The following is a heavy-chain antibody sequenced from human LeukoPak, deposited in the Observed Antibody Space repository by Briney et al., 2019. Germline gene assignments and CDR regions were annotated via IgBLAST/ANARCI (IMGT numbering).Heavy chain of an antibody. J-gene: IGHJ6*02. Sequence: ASVKVSCKASGYTFTSYGISWVRQAPGQGLEWMGWISAYNGNTNYAQKLQGRVTMTTDTSTSTAYMELRSLRSDDTAVYYCARDVEVYVWGDYFYGMDIWGQGTTVTV. CDR1: GYTFTSYG. D-gene: IGHD2/OR15-2a*01. CDR3: ARDVEVYVWGDYFYGMDI. CDR2: ISAYNGNT. V-gene: IGHV1-18*01.